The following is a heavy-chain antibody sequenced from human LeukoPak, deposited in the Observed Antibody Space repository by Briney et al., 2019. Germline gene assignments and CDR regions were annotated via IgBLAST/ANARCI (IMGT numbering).Heavy chain of an antibody. D-gene: IGHD1-26*01. CDR1: GYTFTSYG. Sequence: GASVKVSCKASGYTFTSYGISWVRQAPGQGLEWMGWISAYNGNTNYAQKLQGRVTMTTDTSTSTAYMELRSLRSDDTAVYYCATLNIVGATYYFDYWGQGTLVTVSS. CDR2: ISAYNGNT. J-gene: IGHJ4*02. CDR3: ATLNIVGATYYFDY. V-gene: IGHV1-18*01.